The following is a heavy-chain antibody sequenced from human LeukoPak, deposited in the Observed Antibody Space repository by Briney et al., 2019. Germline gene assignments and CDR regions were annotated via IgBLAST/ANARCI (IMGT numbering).Heavy chain of an antibody. J-gene: IGHJ4*02. CDR3: AKATDYYFDY. Sequence: PGGSLRLSCAASGFTFSSYSMNWVRQAPGKGLEWVSSISSSSSYIYYADSLKGRFTISRDNAENSLYLQMNSLRAEDTALYYCAKATDYYFDYWGQGTLVTVSS. CDR2: ISSSSSYI. V-gene: IGHV3-21*04. CDR1: GFTFSSYS. D-gene: IGHD3/OR15-3a*01.